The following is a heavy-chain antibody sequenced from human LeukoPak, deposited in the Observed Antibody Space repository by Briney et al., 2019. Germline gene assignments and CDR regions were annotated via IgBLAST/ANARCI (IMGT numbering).Heavy chain of an antibody. CDR2: LSHSGGS. CDR1: GGSVSSYY. V-gene: IGHV4-59*02. J-gene: IGHJ3*02. D-gene: IGHD2-2*01. Sequence: SETLSLTCTVSGGSVSSYYWSWIRRPPGRGLEWIAYLSHSGGSDSNPSLTSRVTTLVDTSKNQFSLKLTSVTAADTAVYYCARARYANAWYAFDIWGHGTMVTVSS. CDR3: ARARYANAWYAFDI.